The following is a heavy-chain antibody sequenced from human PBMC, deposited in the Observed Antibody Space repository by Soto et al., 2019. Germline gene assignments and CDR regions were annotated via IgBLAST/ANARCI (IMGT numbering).Heavy chain of an antibody. V-gene: IGHV1-69*04. Sequence: SVKVSCKASGGTFSSYTISWVRQAPGQGLEWMGRIIPILGIANYAQKFQGRVTITADESTSTAYMELSSLRSEDTAVYYCARDNFWSGYVPDYYYYGMDVWGQGTTVTVSS. CDR1: GGTFSSYT. CDR3: ARDNFWSGYVPDYYYYGMDV. CDR2: IIPILGIA. D-gene: IGHD3-3*01. J-gene: IGHJ6*02.